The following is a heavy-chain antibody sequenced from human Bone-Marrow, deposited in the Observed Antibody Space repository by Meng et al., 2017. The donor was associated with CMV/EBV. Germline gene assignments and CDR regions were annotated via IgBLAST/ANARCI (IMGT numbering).Heavy chain of an antibody. V-gene: IGHV4-28*01. Sequence: CAVSGSPISSHSWCGWIRQAPGKGLEWIGYNYYSGGTYYDSSLKSRITMSVDTSKNQFSLRLNSVTAVDTAMYYCTKKSTTETYYPDWGQGTLVTVSS. CDR1: GSPISSHSW. D-gene: IGHD1-26*01. CDR3: TKKSTTETYYPD. CDR2: NYYSGGT. J-gene: IGHJ4*02.